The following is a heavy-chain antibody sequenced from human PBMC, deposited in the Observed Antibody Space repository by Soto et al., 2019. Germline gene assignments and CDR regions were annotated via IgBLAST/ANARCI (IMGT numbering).Heavy chain of an antibody. J-gene: IGHJ4*02. V-gene: IGHV3-23*01. D-gene: IGHD6-13*01. CDR3: AKGSSCTSSSCHIAPFDL. CDR2: ISGRGVTT. Sequence: EMQLLESGGGLVEPGGSLRLSCAASGFIFTKYVMSWVRQAPGKGLEWVSGISGRGVTTRYAESVKGRITVSRDNSKSTWYLQINSLGAEDTAVYFCAKGSSCTSSSCHIAPFDLWGQGTLVTVSS. CDR1: GFIFTKYV.